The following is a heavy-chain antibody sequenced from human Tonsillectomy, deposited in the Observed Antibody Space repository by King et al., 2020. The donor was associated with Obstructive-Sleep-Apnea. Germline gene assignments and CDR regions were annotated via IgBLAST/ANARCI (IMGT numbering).Heavy chain of an antibody. D-gene: IGHD3-22*01. Sequence: LQLQESGSGLVKPSQTLSLTCAVSGGAISRGGYSLSWIRQPPGKGLEWIGYIYHSGGTYYNPSLKSRVTIAVGRSKNQFSLNLSPVTAADTAVYFFGRNYVSSGYKGEYYFDYWGQGTLVTVSS. J-gene: IGHJ4*02. V-gene: IGHV4-30-2*01. CDR1: GGAISRGGYS. CDR3: GRNYVSSGYKGEYYFDY. CDR2: IYHSGGT.